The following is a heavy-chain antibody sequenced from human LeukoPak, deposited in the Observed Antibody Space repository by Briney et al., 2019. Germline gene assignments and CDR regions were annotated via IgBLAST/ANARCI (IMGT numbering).Heavy chain of an antibody. CDR3: ARDRAPPFGGEVLYYFDY. D-gene: IGHD3-10*01. Sequence: PGRSLRLSCAASGFTFSSYGMHWVRQAPGKGLEWMAFISYDGSNKYYADSVKGRFTISRDNSKNTLYLQMNSLRAEDTAVYYCARDRAPPFGGEVLYYFDYWGQGTLVTVSS. V-gene: IGHV3-33*05. CDR2: ISYDGSNK. J-gene: IGHJ4*02. CDR1: GFTFSSYG.